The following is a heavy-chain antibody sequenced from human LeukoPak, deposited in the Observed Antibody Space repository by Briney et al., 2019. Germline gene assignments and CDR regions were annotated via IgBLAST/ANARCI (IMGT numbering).Heavy chain of an antibody. CDR2: IYYSGST. D-gene: IGHD3-16*02. CDR1: GGSISSGGYY. CDR3: ARDLSASRAVDV. J-gene: IGHJ6*04. V-gene: IGHV4-31*03. Sequence: SQTLSLTYTVSGGSISSGGYYWSWIRQHPGKGLEWIGYIYYSGSTYYNPSLKSRVTISVDTSKNQFSLKLSSVTAADTAVYYCARDLSASRAVDVWGKGTTVTVSS.